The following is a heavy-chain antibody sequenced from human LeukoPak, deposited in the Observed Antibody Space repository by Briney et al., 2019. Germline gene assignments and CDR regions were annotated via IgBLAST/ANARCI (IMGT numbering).Heavy chain of an antibody. CDR3: ARDLGLGIPFDY. D-gene: IGHD7-27*01. J-gene: IGHJ4*02. CDR1: GYTFTNYD. Sequence: ASVKVSCKASGYTFTNYDINWVRQATGQGLEWMGWMKPNGTYTGYAQRFKGRVTFITDTSISTAYMELSSLRSEDTAVYYCARDLGLGIPFDYWGQGTLVTVSS. CDR2: MKPNGTYT. V-gene: IGHV1-8*03.